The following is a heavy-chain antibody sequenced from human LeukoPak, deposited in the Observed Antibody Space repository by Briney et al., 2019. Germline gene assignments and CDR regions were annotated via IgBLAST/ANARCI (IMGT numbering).Heavy chain of an antibody. Sequence: GGSLRLSCAASGFTFSSYWMSWVRQAPGKGLEWVANIKQDGSEKYYVDSVKGRFTISRDNAKNSLCLQMNSLRAEDTAVYYCARAGISYCTSTSCSSDWFDPWGQGTLVTVSS. J-gene: IGHJ5*02. D-gene: IGHD2-2*01. CDR1: GFTFSSYW. V-gene: IGHV3-7*04. CDR2: IKQDGSEK. CDR3: ARAGISYCTSTSCSSDWFDP.